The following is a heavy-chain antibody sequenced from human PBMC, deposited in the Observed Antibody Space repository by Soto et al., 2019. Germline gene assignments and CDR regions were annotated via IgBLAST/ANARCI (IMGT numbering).Heavy chain of an antibody. Sequence: GGSLRLSCAASGFTFSSYAMHWARQAPGKGLEWVTVISIRGGDEYYAESVRGRFTISRDDSKNALYLQMDSLRVEDTAVYYCARGTIVARQHLDYWGQGTLVTVSS. J-gene: IGHJ4*02. CDR3: ARGTIVARQHLDY. D-gene: IGHD6-6*01. CDR1: GFTFSSYA. CDR2: ISIRGGDE. V-gene: IGHV3-30*03.